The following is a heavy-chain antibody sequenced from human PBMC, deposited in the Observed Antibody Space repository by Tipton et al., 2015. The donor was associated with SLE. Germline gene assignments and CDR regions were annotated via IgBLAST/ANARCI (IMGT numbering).Heavy chain of an antibody. CDR1: GFTFSSYG. V-gene: IGHV3-33*01. CDR3: ATQLVPYYYGMDV. J-gene: IGHJ6*02. CDR2: IWYDGSNK. Sequence: SLRLSCAASGFTFSSYGMHWVRQAPGKGLEWVAVIWYDGSNKYCADSVKGRFTISRDNSKNTLYLQMNSLRAEDTAVYYCATQLVPYYYGMDVWGQGTTVTVSS. D-gene: IGHD6-13*01.